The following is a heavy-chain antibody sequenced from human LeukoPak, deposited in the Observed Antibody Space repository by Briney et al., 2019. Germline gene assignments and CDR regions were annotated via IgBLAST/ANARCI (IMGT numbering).Heavy chain of an antibody. CDR2: ISAYNGNT. J-gene: IGHJ6*03. D-gene: IGHD1-26*01. CDR1: GYTFTFYG. V-gene: IGHV1-18*01. CDR3: ARGRVGASSYYYYMDV. Sequence: ASVKVSCKASGYTFTFYGISWVRQAPGQGLEWMGWISAYNGNTNYAQKFQDRVTMTTDTSTNRAYMELRSLRSDGTAVYYCARGRVGASSYYYYMDVWGKGTTVTISS.